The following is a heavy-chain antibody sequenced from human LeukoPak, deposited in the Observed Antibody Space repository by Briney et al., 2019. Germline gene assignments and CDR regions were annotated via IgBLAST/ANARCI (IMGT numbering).Heavy chain of an antibody. Sequence: PGGSLRLSCAASGFTFSNYWMHWVRQAPGKGLVWVARIHGDGLTTSFADSVKGRFAISRDNAKNTLYLQLNSLRADDTAVYYCARTRAGTPPFDYWGQGTLVTVSS. J-gene: IGHJ4*02. CDR1: GFTFSNYW. D-gene: IGHD2-15*01. CDR2: IHGDGLTT. V-gene: IGHV3-74*01. CDR3: ARTRAGTPPFDY.